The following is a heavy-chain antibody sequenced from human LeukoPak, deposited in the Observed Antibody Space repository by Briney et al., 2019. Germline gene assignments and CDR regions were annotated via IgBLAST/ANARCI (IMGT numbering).Heavy chain of an antibody. CDR3: ARAVPYYDFWSGYYLNWFDP. D-gene: IGHD3-3*01. J-gene: IGHJ5*02. Sequence: SETLSLTCAVYGGSFSGYYWSWIRQPPGKGLEWIGEINHSGSTNYNPSLKSRVTISVDTSKNQFSLKLSSVTAADTAVYYCARAVPYYDFWSGYYLNWFDPGGQGTLATVSS. CDR2: INHSGST. CDR1: GGSFSGYY. V-gene: IGHV4-34*01.